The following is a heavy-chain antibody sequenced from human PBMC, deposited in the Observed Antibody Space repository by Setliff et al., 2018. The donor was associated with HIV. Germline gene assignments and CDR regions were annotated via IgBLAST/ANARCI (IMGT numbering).Heavy chain of an antibody. Sequence: ASVKVSCKVSGYTLTELSMHWVRQASGKGFEWMGRFDPEDGDKLYAHKFQGRVTMTEDTSTDTAYLELSGLKSDDTAVYYCATAKEVWLAEGGFDYWGQGTLVTVSS. CDR2: FDPEDGDK. V-gene: IGHV1-24*01. D-gene: IGHD6-19*01. CDR3: ATAKEVWLAEGGFDY. J-gene: IGHJ4*02. CDR1: GYTLTELS.